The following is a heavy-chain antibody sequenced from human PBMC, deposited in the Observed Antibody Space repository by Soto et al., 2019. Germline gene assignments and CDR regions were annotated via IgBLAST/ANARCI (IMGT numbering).Heavy chain of an antibody. Sequence: PSETLSLTCAVSGGSISSGGYSWSWIRQPPGKGLEWIGYIYHSGSTYYNPSLKSRVTISVDRSKNQFSLKLSSVTAADTAVYYCASYHRTYYYDSSGYRGWFDPWGQGTLVTVSS. D-gene: IGHD3-22*01. CDR3: ASYHRTYYYDSSGYRGWFDP. V-gene: IGHV4-30-2*01. CDR1: GGSISSGGYS. J-gene: IGHJ5*02. CDR2: IYHSGST.